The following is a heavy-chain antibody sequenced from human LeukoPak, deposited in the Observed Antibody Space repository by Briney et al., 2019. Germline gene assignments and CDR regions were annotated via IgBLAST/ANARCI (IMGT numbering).Heavy chain of an antibody. D-gene: IGHD3-3*01. Sequence: SETLSLTCSVSGGSMRTYYWGWGRQTPGKELEVSGYISDTGSTNYNPSLKSPVTISVDTSKSLFPLRLTSATAADTAVYYCARAIFGVVTDNYYYYYYMDVWGKGTTVTVSS. CDR2: ISDTGST. CDR1: GGSMRTYY. J-gene: IGHJ6*03. CDR3: ARAIFGVVTDNYYYYYYMDV. V-gene: IGHV4-59*12.